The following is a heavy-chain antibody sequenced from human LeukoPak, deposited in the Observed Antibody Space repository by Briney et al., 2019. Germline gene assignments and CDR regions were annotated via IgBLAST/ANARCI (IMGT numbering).Heavy chain of an antibody. J-gene: IGHJ6*03. Sequence: ASVKVSCKASGYTFTNYYIHWVRQAPGQGLEWMGIFNPSVATTNYAQKFQGRVTMTRDTSISTAYMELSRLRSDDTAVYYCASLGYCSSTSCSENYYYYYYMDVWGKGTTVTVSS. CDR2: FNPSVATT. V-gene: IGHV1-46*01. CDR3: ASLGYCSSTSCSENYYYYYYMDV. D-gene: IGHD2-2*01. CDR1: GYTFTNYY.